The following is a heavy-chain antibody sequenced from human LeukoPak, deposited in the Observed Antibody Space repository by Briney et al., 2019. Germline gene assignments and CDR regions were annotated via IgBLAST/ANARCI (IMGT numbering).Heavy chain of an antibody. CDR1: GDSLSTHY. D-gene: IGHD3-22*01. J-gene: IGHJ4*02. V-gene: IGHV4-59*11. CDR3: ARGSDYYESSGYYPGYYFDY. Sequence: SETLSLTCTVPGDSLSTHYWTWIRQPPRKGLEWIGYVSYSGYTNYNPSLKSRVTISVDTSKNRFSLKLSSVTAADTAVYFCARGSDYYESSGYYPGYYFDYWGQGTLVTVSS. CDR2: VSYSGYT.